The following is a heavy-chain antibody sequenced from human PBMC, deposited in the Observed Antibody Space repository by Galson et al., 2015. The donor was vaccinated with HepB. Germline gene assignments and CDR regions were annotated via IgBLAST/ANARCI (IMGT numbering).Heavy chain of an antibody. D-gene: IGHD3-10*01. CDR3: ARRVWFGELLGAFDI. V-gene: IGHV4-39*01. CDR1: GGSISSSNYY. J-gene: IGHJ3*02. Sequence: SAPLSLTCAVSGGSISSSNYYWGWIRQPPGKGLEWLGSIFYSGSTYYNPSPKSRVTISVDTSKNQFSLKLSSVTAADTAVYYCARRVWFGELLGAFDIWGQGTMVTVSS. CDR2: IFYSGST.